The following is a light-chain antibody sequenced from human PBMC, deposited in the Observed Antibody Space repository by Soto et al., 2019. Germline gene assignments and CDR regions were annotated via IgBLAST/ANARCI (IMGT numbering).Light chain of an antibody. V-gene: IGKV3-20*01. CDR1: HSVSSSY. Sequence: ETVLTQPPGTLSLSPGERATLSCRASHSVSSSYLAWYQQKPGQAPRLLIHGTSSRAPGIPDRFSGSGSGTDFTLTISRLEPEDFAVYYCQRYGSLPRWTFGQGTKVDIK. J-gene: IGKJ1*01. CDR2: GTS. CDR3: QRYGSLPRWT.